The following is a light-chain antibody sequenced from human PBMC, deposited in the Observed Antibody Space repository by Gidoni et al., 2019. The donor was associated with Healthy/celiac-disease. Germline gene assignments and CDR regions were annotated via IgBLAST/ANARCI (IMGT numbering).Light chain of an antibody. J-gene: IGKJ1*01. CDR3: QQYNNWPPTWT. Sequence: EIVMTQSPATLSVSPGERATLSCRASQSVSSNLAWYQQKPGQAPRLLIYGASSGSGTEFTLTISSLQSEDFAVYYCQQYNNWPPTWTFGQGTKVEIK. V-gene: IGKV3-15*01. CDR1: QSVSSN. CDR2: GAS.